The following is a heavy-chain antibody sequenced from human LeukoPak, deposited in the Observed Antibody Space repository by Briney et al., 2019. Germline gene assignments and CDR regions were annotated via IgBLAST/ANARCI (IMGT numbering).Heavy chain of an antibody. CDR1: GCTFSNYA. Sequence: GASVKVSCKASGCTFSNYAIGWVRQAPGQGLEWMGGIIPIFGTANYAQKFQGRVTITADKSTSTAYMELSSLRSEDTAVYYCARRWGGLGALSAFDIWGQGTMVTVSS. J-gene: IGHJ3*02. CDR2: IIPIFGTA. D-gene: IGHD3-16*01. CDR3: ARRWGGLGALSAFDI. V-gene: IGHV1-69*06.